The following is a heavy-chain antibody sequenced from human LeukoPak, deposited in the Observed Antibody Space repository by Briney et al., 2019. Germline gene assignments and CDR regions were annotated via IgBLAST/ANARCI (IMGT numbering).Heavy chain of an antibody. Sequence: ASVKVSCKASGYTFTGYYMHWVRQAPGQGLEWMGWINPNSGGTNYAQKFQGRVTMTRDTSISTAYMELRRLRSDDSAVYYCARGSWDYDTKTPYGMDVWGQGTTVTVSS. J-gene: IGHJ6*02. D-gene: IGHD3-22*01. CDR2: INPNSGGT. V-gene: IGHV1-2*02. CDR1: GYTFTGYY. CDR3: ARGSWDYDTKTPYGMDV.